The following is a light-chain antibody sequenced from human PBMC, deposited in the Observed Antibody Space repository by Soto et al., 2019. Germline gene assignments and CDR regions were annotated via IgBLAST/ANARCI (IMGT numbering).Light chain of an antibody. CDR3: QQYYTTPRT. V-gene: IGKV4-1*01. CDR1: QSVLYSSKNKNY. J-gene: IGKJ1*01. CDR2: WAS. Sequence: DIVMTQSPDSLAVSLGERATINCKSSQSVLYSSKNKNYLAWYQQKPGQPPKLLIYWASTRESGVPDRFSGRESGTDFTLTISSLQAEDVAVYYGQQYYTTPRTFGQGTKVEIK.